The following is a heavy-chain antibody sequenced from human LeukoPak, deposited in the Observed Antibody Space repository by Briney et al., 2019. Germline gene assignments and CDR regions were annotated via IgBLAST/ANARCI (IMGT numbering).Heavy chain of an antibody. V-gene: IGHV1-2*02. D-gene: IGHD4-17*01. Sequence: ASVKVSCKASGCTFTGYYMHWVRQAPGQGLEWMGWINPNSGGTNYAQKFQGRVTMTRDTSISTAYMELSRLRSDDTAVYYCAGDRATVTDGVWFGPWGQGTPVTGSS. CDR2: INPNSGGT. J-gene: IGHJ5*02. CDR3: AGDRATVTDGVWFGP. CDR1: GCTFTGYY.